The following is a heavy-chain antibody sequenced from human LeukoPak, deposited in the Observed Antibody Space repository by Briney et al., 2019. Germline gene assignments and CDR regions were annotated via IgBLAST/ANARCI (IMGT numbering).Heavy chain of an antibody. Sequence: GESLKISCKGSGYSFTSYWIGWVRQMPGKGLEWMGIIYPGDSDSRYSPSFQGQVTISADKSIGTAYLQWNSLKASDTAMYYCARLRDAYPDYWGQGTLITASS. V-gene: IGHV5-51*01. CDR1: GYSFTSYW. CDR3: ARLRDAYPDY. CDR2: IYPGDSDS. D-gene: IGHD5-24*01. J-gene: IGHJ4*02.